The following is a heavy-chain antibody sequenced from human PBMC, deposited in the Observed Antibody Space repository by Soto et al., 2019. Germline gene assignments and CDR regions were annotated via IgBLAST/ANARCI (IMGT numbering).Heavy chain of an antibody. Sequence: GASVKVSCKASGYTFTSYDINWVRQATGQGLEWMGWMNPNSGNTGYAQKFQGRVTMTRNTSISTAYMELSSLRSEDTAVYYCASGVGYCSGGSCYSYYYYYGMDVWGQGTTVTVYS. CDR3: ASGVGYCSGGSCYSYYYYYGMDV. CDR1: GYTFTSYD. J-gene: IGHJ6*02. CDR2: MNPNSGNT. V-gene: IGHV1-8*01. D-gene: IGHD2-15*01.